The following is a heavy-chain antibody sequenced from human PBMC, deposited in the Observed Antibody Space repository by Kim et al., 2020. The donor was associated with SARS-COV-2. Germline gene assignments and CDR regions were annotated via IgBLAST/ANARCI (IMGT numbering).Heavy chain of an antibody. CDR1: GFTFSNYG. J-gene: IGHJ4*02. V-gene: IGHV3-30*18. CDR3: AKDQNGASVASGGFDF. CDR2: ISYDESDK. Sequence: GGSLRLSCVASGFTFSNYGMHWVRQAPGKGLEWVAVISYDESDKYYEDSVKGRFIISRDNSKSTLYLQMNILTTGDTAVYYCAKDQNGASVASGGFDFWGQGTLVTVSS. D-gene: IGHD6-19*01.